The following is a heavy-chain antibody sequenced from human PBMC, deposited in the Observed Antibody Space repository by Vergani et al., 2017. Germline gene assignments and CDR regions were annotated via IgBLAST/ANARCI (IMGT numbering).Heavy chain of an antibody. CDR2: IYYSGST. J-gene: IGHJ6*02. V-gene: IGHV4-31*03. Sequence: QVQLQESGPGLVKPSQTLSLTCTVSGGSISSGGYYWSWIRQHPGKGLEWIGYIYYSGSTYYNPSLKSRVTISVDTSKNQFSLKLSSVTAADTAVYYCARGGGKEGRYYYYGMDVWGQGTTVTVSS. D-gene: IGHD3-16*01. CDR1: GGSISSGGYY. CDR3: ARGGGKEGRYYYYGMDV.